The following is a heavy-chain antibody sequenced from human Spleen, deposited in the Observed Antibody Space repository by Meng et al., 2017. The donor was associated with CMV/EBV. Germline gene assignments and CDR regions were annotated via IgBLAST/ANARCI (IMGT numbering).Heavy chain of an antibody. CDR1: FTSYY. D-gene: IGHD3-3*01. V-gene: IGHV1-46*01. J-gene: IGHJ4*02. Sequence: FTSYYRHWVRQAPGQGLEWMGIINPSGGSTSYAQKFQGRVTMTRDTSTSTVYMELSSLRSEDTAVYYCARGPNSRDYDFWSGYYLDYWGQGTLVTVSS. CDR3: ARGPNSRDYDFWSGYYLDY. CDR2: INPSGGST.